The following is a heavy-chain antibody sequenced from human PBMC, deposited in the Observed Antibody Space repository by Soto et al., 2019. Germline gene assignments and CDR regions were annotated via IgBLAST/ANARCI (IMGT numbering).Heavy chain of an antibody. CDR2: INAGNGNT. Sequence: QVQLVQSGAEVKKPGASVKVSSKASGYTFTSYAMHWVRQAPGQRLEWMGWINAGNGNTKYSQKFQGRVTITRDTSASTAYMELSSLRSEDTAVYYCARDYYIVGAIRLDYWGQGTLVTVSS. CDR1: GYTFTSYA. J-gene: IGHJ4*02. D-gene: IGHD1-26*01. CDR3: ARDYYIVGAIRLDY. V-gene: IGHV1-3*01.